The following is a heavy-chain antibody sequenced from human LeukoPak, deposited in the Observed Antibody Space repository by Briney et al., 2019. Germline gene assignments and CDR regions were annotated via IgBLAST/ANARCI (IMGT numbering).Heavy chain of an antibody. CDR1: GYTFTGYH. Sequence: ASVKVSCKASGYTFTGYHMHWVRQAPGQGLEWMGRINPNTGGTEYAQKFQGRVTMTRDTSISTAYMDLSRLRSDDTAVYYCARDYCSSTNCLFDYWGQGTLVTVSS. CDR3: ARDYCSSTNCLFDY. J-gene: IGHJ4*02. CDR2: INPNTGGT. D-gene: IGHD2-2*01. V-gene: IGHV1-2*06.